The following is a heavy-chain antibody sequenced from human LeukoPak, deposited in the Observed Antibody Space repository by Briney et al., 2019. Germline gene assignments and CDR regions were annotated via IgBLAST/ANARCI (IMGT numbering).Heavy chain of an antibody. CDR1: GFTFSSYG. D-gene: IGHD6-13*01. Sequence: GGSLRLSCAASGFTFSSYGMHWVRQAPGKGLEWVAVISYDGSNKYYADSVKGRFTISRDNSKNTLYLQMNSLRAEDTAVYYCAKDGYSSSWYDYWGQGTLVTVPS. CDR2: ISYDGSNK. CDR3: AKDGYSSSWYDY. J-gene: IGHJ4*02. V-gene: IGHV3-30*18.